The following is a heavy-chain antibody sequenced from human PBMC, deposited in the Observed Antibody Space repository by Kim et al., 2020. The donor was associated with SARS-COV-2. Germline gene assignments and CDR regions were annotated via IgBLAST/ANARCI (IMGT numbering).Heavy chain of an antibody. J-gene: IGHJ4*02. CDR3: ANEGDILAGYYLDY. V-gene: IGHV3-9*01. D-gene: IGHD3-9*01. Sequence: ADSVKGRFAMSRDNANNSLYLQMNSLLAEDTALYYCANEGDILAGYYLDYWGQGTLVTVSS.